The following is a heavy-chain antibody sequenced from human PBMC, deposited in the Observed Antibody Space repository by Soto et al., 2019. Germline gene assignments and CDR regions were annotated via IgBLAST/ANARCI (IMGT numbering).Heavy chain of an antibody. V-gene: IGHV4-34*01. CDR1: GGSFSGFY. D-gene: IGHD2-21*02. CDR3: ARADSTLVTYYGLDV. CDR2: INHSGTI. J-gene: IGHJ6*01. Sequence: KPSETLSLTCAVSGGSFSGFYWTWIRQPPGEGLEWIGEINHSGTINFNPSLRSRLTISLDSSKKHFSLKLTSLTAADAAVYYCARADSTLVTYYGLDVWGQGTKVNVSS.